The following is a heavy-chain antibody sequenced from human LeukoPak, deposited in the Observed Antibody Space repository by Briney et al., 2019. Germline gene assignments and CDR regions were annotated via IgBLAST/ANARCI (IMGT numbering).Heavy chain of an antibody. Sequence: GGSLRLSCAASGFTFSNYGMHWVRQAPGKGLEWVSSISSSSSYIYYADSVKGRFTISRDNAKNSLYLQMNSLRAEDTAVYYCARGGSGWYYFDYWGQGTLVTVSS. CDR1: GFTFSNYG. CDR2: ISSSSSYI. V-gene: IGHV3-21*01. CDR3: ARGGSGWYYFDY. J-gene: IGHJ4*02. D-gene: IGHD6-19*01.